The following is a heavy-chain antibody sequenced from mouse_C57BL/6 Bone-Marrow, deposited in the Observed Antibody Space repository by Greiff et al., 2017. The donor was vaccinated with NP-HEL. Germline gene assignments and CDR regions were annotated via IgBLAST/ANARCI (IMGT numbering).Heavy chain of an antibody. V-gene: IGHV1-50*01. CDR3: ARKAYYGRSYEFAY. J-gene: IGHJ3*01. CDR2: IDPSDSYT. D-gene: IGHD1-1*01. CDR1: GYTFTTYW. Sequence: QVQLQQPGAELVKPGASVKLSCKASGYTFTTYWMQWVKQRPGQGLEWIGEIDPSDSYTYYNQKFKGKATLTVDTSSSTAYMQLSSLTSEDSAVYYCARKAYYGRSYEFAYWGQGTLVTVSA.